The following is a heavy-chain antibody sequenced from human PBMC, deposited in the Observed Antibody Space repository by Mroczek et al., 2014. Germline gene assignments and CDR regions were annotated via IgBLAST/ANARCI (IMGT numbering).Heavy chain of an antibody. V-gene: IGHV4-34*01. CDR1: GGSFSGYY. Sequence: QVQLQQWGAGLLKPSETLSLTCAVYGGSFSGYYWSWIRQPPGKGLEWIGEINHSGSTNYNPSLKSRVTISVDTSKNQFSLKLSSVTAADTAVYYCARADLIAAAGLGAFFDYWGQGTLVTVSS. CDR2: INHSGST. J-gene: IGHJ4*02. D-gene: IGHD6-13*01. CDR3: ARADLIAAAGLGAFFDY.